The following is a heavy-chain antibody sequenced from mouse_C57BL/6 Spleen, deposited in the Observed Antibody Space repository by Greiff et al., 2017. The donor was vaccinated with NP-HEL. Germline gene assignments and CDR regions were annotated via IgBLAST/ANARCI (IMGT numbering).Heavy chain of an antibody. J-gene: IGHJ4*01. D-gene: IGHD1-1*01. V-gene: IGHV1-59*01. CDR1: GYTFTSYW. CDR2: IDPSDSYT. CDR3: ARDTTGAMDY. Sequence: QVQLQQSGAELVRPGTSVKLSCKASGYTFTSYWMHWVKQRPGQGLEWIGVIDPSDSYTNYNQKFKGKATLTVDTSSSTAYMQLSSLTSEDSAVYYCARDTTGAMDYWGQGTSVTVSS.